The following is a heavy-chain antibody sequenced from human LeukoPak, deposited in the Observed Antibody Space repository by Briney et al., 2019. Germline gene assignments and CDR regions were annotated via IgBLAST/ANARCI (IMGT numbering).Heavy chain of an antibody. D-gene: IGHD3-22*01. CDR2: INPISGTA. CDR1: GDSINTYT. J-gene: IGHJ4*02. CDR3: ARGGYDSGYHS. V-gene: IGHV1-69*13. Sequence: SVKVSCKASGDSINTYTINWVRQAPGQGLEWMGGINPISGTANYAQKFQGKVTITADESTSTAYMELSSLRSEDTAVYYCARGGYDSGYHSWGQGTLVTVSS.